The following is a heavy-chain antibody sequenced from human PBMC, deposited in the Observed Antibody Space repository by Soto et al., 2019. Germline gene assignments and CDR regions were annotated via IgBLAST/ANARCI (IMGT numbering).Heavy chain of an antibody. CDR1: GFTLNDVS. Sequence: SVKVSFKASGFTLNDVSVSWVRQAPGQGLEWMGWISGYDGNTNFAQKYEGRVTMTIDSSTSTAYMELRNLRSDDTAMYYCAREEWFGQTPFDSWGQGTLVTVYS. J-gene: IGHJ4*02. CDR2: ISGYDGNT. CDR3: AREEWFGQTPFDS. V-gene: IGHV1-18*01. D-gene: IGHD3-10*01.